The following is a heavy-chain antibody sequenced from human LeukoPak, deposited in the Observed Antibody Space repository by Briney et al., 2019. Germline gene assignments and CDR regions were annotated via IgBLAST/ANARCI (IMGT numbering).Heavy chain of an antibody. J-gene: IGHJ3*02. V-gene: IGHV3-21*01. D-gene: IGHD6-19*01. CDR3: ARDPPSVAGISDAFDI. CDR1: GFTFSSYS. CDR2: ISSSSYI. Sequence: GGSLRLSCAASGFTFSSYSMNWVRQAPGKGLEWVSSISSSSYIYYADSVKGRFTISRDNAKNSLYLQMNSLRAEDTAVYYCARDPPSVAGISDAFDIWGQGTMVTVSS.